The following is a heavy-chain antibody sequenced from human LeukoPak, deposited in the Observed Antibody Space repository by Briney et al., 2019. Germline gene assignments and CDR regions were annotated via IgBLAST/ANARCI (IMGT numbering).Heavy chain of an antibody. CDR3: ARDPIGVAIDY. CDR1: GYTFSSYG. J-gene: IGHJ4*02. CDR2: ISGYNGNT. D-gene: IGHD3-22*01. Sequence: GASVKVSCQASGYTFSSYGITWVRQAPGQGLEWMGWISGYNGNTNYAQQLQDRVTMTTDTSTNTAYMELRGLRSDDTAVYYCARDPIGVAIDYWGQGTLVTVSS. V-gene: IGHV1-18*01.